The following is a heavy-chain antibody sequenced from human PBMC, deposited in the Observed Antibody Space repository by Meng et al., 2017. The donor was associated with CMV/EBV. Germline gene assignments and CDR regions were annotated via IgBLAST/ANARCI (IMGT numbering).Heavy chain of an antibody. Sequence: ASVKVSCKASGYTFTSYDINWVRQATGQGLEWMGWMNPNSGNTGYAQKFQGRVTMTRNNSISTAYMELSSLRSEDTAVYYCARGNIVVVPAAIGWFDPWGQGTLVTVSS. D-gene: IGHD2-2*01. CDR2: MNPNSGNT. V-gene: IGHV1-8*01. CDR1: GYTFTSYD. CDR3: ARGNIVVVPAAIGWFDP. J-gene: IGHJ5*02.